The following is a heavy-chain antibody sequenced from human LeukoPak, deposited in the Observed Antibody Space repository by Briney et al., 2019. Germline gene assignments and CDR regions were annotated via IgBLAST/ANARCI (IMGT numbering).Heavy chain of an antibody. CDR1: GYTFTGYF. CDR2: INPNSGGT. CDR3: ARDPHRSFDP. J-gene: IGHJ5*02. V-gene: IGHV1-2*02. Sequence: ASVKVSCKASGYTFTGYFMRWVRQAPGQGLEWLGWINPNSGGTNYAQKFQGRVTMTRDTSISTAYMELSRLIFDDTAVYYCARDPHRSFDPWGQGTLVTVSS.